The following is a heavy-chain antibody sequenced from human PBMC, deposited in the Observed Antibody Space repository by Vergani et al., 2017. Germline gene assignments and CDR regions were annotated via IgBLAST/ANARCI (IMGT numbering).Heavy chain of an antibody. CDR1: GGSISSYY. Sequence: QVQLQESGPGLVKPSETLSLTCTVSGGSISSYYWSWIRQPPGKGLEWIGYIYYSGSTNYNPSLKSRVTISVDTSKNQFSLKLSSVTAADTAVYYCARVGYDFWSGYYLHGMDVWGQGTTVTVSS. D-gene: IGHD3-3*01. V-gene: IGHV4-59*12. CDR2: IYYSGST. J-gene: IGHJ6*02. CDR3: ARVGYDFWSGYYLHGMDV.